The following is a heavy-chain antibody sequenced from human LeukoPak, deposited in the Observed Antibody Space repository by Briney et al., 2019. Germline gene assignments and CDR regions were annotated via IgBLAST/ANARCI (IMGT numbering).Heavy chain of an antibody. Sequence: GGSLRLSCAASGFTFSNAWMSWVRQAPGKGLEWVGRIKSKTDGGTTDYAAPVKGRFTISRDDSKNTLYLQMNSLKTEGTAVYYCTADYLGGLYYFDYWGQGTLVTVSS. CDR3: TADYLGGLYYFDY. V-gene: IGHV3-15*01. J-gene: IGHJ4*02. CDR1: GFTFSNAW. CDR2: IKSKTDGGTT.